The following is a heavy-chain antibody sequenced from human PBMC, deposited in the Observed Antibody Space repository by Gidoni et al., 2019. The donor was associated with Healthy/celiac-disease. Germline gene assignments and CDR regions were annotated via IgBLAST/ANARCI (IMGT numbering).Heavy chain of an antibody. Sequence: EVQLVESGGGLVKPGGSLRLSCAASGFPFSSYSMNWVRQAPGKGLEWVSSISSSSSYIYYADSVKGRFTISRDNAKNSLYLQMNSLRAEDTAVYYCARSLYSSSWFDYWGQGTLVTVSS. CDR2: ISSSSSYI. J-gene: IGHJ4*02. CDR1: GFPFSSYS. CDR3: ARSLYSSSWFDY. D-gene: IGHD6-13*01. V-gene: IGHV3-21*01.